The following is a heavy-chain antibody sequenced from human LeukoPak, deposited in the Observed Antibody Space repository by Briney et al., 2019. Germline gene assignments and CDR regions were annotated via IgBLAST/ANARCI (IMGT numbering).Heavy chain of an antibody. J-gene: IGHJ5*02. CDR3: PKAAYDILTGYPHDNWFDP. Sequence: PGRSLRISCAAPGFTFSSYGMHWVRQAPGPWLDWVAVIWYDGSNKYYADSVKGRFTISRDNSKNTLYLQMNSLRAEDTALFFRPKAAYDILTGYPHDNWFDPWGQGTLVTVSS. V-gene: IGHV3-33*06. D-gene: IGHD3-9*01. CDR1: GFTFSSYG. CDR2: IWYDGSNK.